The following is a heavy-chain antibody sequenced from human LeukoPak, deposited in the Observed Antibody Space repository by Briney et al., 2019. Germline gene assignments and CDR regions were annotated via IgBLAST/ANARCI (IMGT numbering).Heavy chain of an antibody. CDR2: IYPGDSDT. CDR1: GYNFTIYW. J-gene: IGHJ3*02. D-gene: IGHD3-9*01. Sequence: GESLKISCKGSGYNFTIYWIGWVRQMPGKGLEWMGIIYPGDSDTRYSPSFQGQVTISADKSISTAYLQWSSLKASDTAMYYCAREVTKRYFDWLSPPDAFDIWGQGTMVTVSS. V-gene: IGHV5-51*01. CDR3: AREVTKRYFDWLSPPDAFDI.